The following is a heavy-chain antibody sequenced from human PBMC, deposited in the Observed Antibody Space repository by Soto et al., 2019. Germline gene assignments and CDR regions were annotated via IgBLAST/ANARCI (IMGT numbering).Heavy chain of an antibody. CDR2: IDPSDSYT. Sequence: PGGSLKISCKGSGYSFTIYWISWVRQMPGKGLEWMGRIDPSDSYTNYSPSFQGHVTISADKSISTAYLQWSSLKASDTAMYYCARXGGRPTAVPAAMGGYYGMDVWGQGPTVTVS. J-gene: IGHJ6*02. CDR3: ARXGGRPTAVPAAMGGYYGMDV. V-gene: IGHV5-10-1*01. CDR1: GYSFTIYW. D-gene: IGHD2-2*01.